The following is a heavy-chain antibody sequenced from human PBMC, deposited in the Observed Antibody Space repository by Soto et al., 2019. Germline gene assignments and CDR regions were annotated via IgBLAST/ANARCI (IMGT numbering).Heavy chain of an antibody. V-gene: IGHV5-51*01. J-gene: IGHJ3*02. CDR3: ARLSLPPLAYCGGDCPFDAFDI. D-gene: IGHD2-21*02. CDR2: IYPGDSDT. CDR1: GYSFTSYW. Sequence: GESLKISCKGSGYSFTSYWIGWVRQMPGKGLEWMGIIYPGDSDTRYSPSFQGQVTISADKSISTAYLQWSSLKASDTAMYYCARLSLPPLAYCGGDCPFDAFDIWGQGTMVTVSS.